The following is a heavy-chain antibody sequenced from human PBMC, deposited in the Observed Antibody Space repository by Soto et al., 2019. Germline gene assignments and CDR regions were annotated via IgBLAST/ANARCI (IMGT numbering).Heavy chain of an antibody. D-gene: IGHD6-13*01. Sequence: ASVKVSCKASGYTFTSYDINWVRQATGQGLEWMGWMNPNSGNTGYAQKFQGRVTMTRNTSISTAYMELSSLRSEDTAVYYCARGQQLVLNYYYYYGMDVWGQGTTVTVSS. CDR1: GYTFTSYD. CDR2: MNPNSGNT. J-gene: IGHJ6*02. CDR3: ARGQQLVLNYYYYYGMDV. V-gene: IGHV1-8*01.